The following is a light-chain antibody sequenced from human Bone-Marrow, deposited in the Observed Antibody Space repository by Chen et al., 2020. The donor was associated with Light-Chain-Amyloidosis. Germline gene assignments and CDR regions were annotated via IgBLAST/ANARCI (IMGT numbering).Light chain of an antibody. Sequence: SYELTQPPSGSFSPGQTARTNRSGDELPTKYGCWYQRKPGQAPVMVIHRDNDRPSGISERFSGSSSGTTATLTISGVQAEEETDYHCQSADSSGTDEVIFGGGTQLTVL. J-gene: IGLJ2*01. CDR2: RDN. V-gene: IGLV3-25*02. CDR3: QSADSSGTDEVI. CDR1: ELPTKY.